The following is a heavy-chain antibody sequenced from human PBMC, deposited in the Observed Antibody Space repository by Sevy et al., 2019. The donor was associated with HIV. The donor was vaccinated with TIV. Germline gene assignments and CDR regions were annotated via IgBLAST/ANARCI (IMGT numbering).Heavy chain of an antibody. CDR1: GFTFSSYS. Sequence: GGSLRLSCAASGFTFSSYSMNWVRQAPGKGLEWVSSISSSSSYIYYADSVKGRFTISRDNAKNSLYLQMNSLRAEDTAVYYCARDASLWSHADTFDPWGQGTLVTVSS. V-gene: IGHV3-21*01. J-gene: IGHJ5*02. CDR3: ARDASLWSHADTFDP. CDR2: ISSSSSYI. D-gene: IGHD3-10*01.